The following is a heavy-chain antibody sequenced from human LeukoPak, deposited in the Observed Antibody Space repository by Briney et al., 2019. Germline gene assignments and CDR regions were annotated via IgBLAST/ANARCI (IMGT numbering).Heavy chain of an antibody. CDR2: INPNSGGT. V-gene: IGHV1-2*02. CDR3: ARHYDSSGYHAKDY. CDR1: GYTFTGYY. D-gene: IGHD3-22*01. J-gene: IGHJ4*02. Sequence: ASVKVSCKASGYTFTGYYMHWVRQAPGQGLEWMGWINPNSGGTNYAQKFQGRVTMTRDTSISTAYMELSRLRSDDTAVYYCARHYDSSGYHAKDYWGQGTLVTVSS.